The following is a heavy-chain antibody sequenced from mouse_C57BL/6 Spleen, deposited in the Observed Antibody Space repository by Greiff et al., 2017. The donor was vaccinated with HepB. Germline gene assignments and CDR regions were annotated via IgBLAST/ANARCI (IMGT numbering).Heavy chain of an antibody. CDR3: ARSHSYDYGAMDY. Sequence: VKLMESGAELARPGASVKMSCKASGYTFTSYTMHWVKQRPGQGLEWIGYINPSSGYTKYNQKFKDKATLTADKSSSTAYMQLSSLTSEDSAVYYCARSHSYDYGAMDYWGQGTSVTVSS. D-gene: IGHD2-4*01. V-gene: IGHV1-4*01. CDR2: INPSSGYT. CDR1: GYTFTSYT. J-gene: IGHJ4*01.